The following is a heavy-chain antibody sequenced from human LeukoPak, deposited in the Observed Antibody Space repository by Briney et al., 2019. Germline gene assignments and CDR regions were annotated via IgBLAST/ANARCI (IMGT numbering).Heavy chain of an antibody. CDR1: GYTFTGYY. V-gene: IGHV1-2*04. CDR3: ARDLFSRYGVVD. J-gene: IGHJ4*02. Sequence: ASVKVSCKASGYTFTGYYMHSVRQAPGQGLEWMGWINPNSGGTNYAPEFQGWVTMTRDTSISTAYMELSRLRSDDTAVYYCARDLFSRYGVVDWGQGTLVTVSS. CDR2: INPNSGGT. D-gene: IGHD2-15*01.